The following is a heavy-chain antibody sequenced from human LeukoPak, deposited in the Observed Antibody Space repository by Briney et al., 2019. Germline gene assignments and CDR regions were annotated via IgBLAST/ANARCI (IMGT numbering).Heavy chain of an antibody. CDR3: ARGPRYYDILTGYSNWFDP. CDR2: IYYSGST. D-gene: IGHD3-9*01. Sequence: SETLSLTCTVSGGSISSSSYYWGWIRQPPGKGLEWIGSIYYSGSTYYNPSLKSRVTISVDTSKNQFSLKLSSVTAADTAVYYCARGPRYYDILTGYSNWFDPWGQGTLVTVSS. V-gene: IGHV4-39*01. CDR1: GGSISSSSYY. J-gene: IGHJ5*02.